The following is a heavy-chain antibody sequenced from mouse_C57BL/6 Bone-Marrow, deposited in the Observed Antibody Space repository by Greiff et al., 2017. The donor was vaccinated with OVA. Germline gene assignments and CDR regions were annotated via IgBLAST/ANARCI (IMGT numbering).Heavy chain of an antibody. CDR3: THYFGSTRYFDV. J-gene: IGHJ1*03. D-gene: IGHD1-1*01. CDR1: GFNIKDDY. CDR2: IDPENGDT. V-gene: IGHV14-4*01. Sequence: VQLQQSGAELVRPGASVKLSCTASGFNIKDDYMHWVKQRPEQGLEWIGWIDPENGDTEYASKFQGKATITADTSSNTAYLQLSSLTSEDTAVYYCTHYFGSTRYFDVWGTGTTVTVSS.